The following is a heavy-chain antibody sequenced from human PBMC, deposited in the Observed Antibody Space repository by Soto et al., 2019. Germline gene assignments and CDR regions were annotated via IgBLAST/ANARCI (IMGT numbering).Heavy chain of an antibody. Sequence: SETLSLTCAVSGGSISSGGYSWSWIRQPPGKGLEWIGYIYHSGSTYYNPSLKSRVTISVDRSKNQFSLKLSSVTAADTAVYYCARAYYYDSSGYYPWGQGTLVTVSS. D-gene: IGHD3-22*01. CDR2: IYHSGST. J-gene: IGHJ5*02. CDR3: ARAYYYDSSGYYP. CDR1: GGSISSGGYS. V-gene: IGHV4-30-2*01.